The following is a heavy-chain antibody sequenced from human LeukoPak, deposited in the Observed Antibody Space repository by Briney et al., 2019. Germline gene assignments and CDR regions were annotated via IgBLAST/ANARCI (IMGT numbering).Heavy chain of an antibody. CDR2: IKSKTDGGTT. V-gene: IGHV3-15*01. J-gene: IGHJ4*02. CDR3: STDVQTANDY. Sequence: GGSLRLSCAASGFTFSNAWMSWVRQGPGKGLEWVGRIKSKTDGGTTDYAAPVEGRFSISRDDSKNTLYLQMNSLKSEDTAVYYCSTDVQTANDYWGQGTLVTVSS. CDR1: GFTFSNAW.